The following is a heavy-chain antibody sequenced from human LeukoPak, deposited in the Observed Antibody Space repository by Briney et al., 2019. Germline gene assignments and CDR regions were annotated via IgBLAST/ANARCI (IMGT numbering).Heavy chain of an antibody. CDR2: ISSSSSTI. CDR1: GFTITTYS. Sequence: GGSLRLSCAASGFTITTYSMNWVRQAPGKGLEWVSYISSSSSTIYYADSVKGRFTISRDSAKNSLYLQMNSLRAEDTAVYYCARDRQWPSGCFDYWGQGTLVTVSS. J-gene: IGHJ4*02. V-gene: IGHV3-48*04. CDR3: ARDRQWPSGCFDY. D-gene: IGHD6-19*01.